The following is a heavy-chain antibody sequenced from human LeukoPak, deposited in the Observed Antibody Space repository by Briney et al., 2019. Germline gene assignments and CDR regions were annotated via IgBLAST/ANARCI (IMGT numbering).Heavy chain of an antibody. CDR1: GYTFTSYY. J-gene: IGHJ5*02. V-gene: IGHV1-46*03. Sequence: GASVKVSCKASGYTFTSYYMHWVRQAPGQGLEWMGIINPSGGSTSYAQKYKGRVTMTRDTSTSTVYMELSSLRSEDTALYYFACALAGNWFDPWGQGTLVTVSS. D-gene: IGHD6-19*01. CDR3: ACALAGNWFDP. CDR2: INPSGGST.